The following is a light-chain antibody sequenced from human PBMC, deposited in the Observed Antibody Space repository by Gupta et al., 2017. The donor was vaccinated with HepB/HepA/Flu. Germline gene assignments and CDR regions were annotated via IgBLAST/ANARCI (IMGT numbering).Light chain of an antibody. CDR3: QQTDTKPDT. CDR2: GIS. Sequence: DIQMTQSPSSLSASVGDRVTITCRASQSIRKYLNWYQRKLGQAPKSLIYGISNSQSGVPSRFSGGGSGTDFTLSISNLQPEDSATYYCQQTDTKPDTFGQGTKLEIK. J-gene: IGKJ2*01. CDR1: QSIRKY. V-gene: IGKV1-39*01.